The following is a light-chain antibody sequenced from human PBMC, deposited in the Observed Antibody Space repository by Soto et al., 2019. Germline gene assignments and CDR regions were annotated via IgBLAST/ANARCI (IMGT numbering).Light chain of an antibody. Sequence: EIVLTQSPDTLSLSPGDRATVSCRASQTVGASYVAWYQHRPGQAPKFLMYGASTSAAGIPDRFSGSGSATDNTLTTASLEPEDFGLYYCQQYGRSPWTFGRGTRVEV. CDR3: QQYGRSPWT. CDR2: GAS. CDR1: QTVGASY. J-gene: IGKJ1*01. V-gene: IGKV3-20*01.